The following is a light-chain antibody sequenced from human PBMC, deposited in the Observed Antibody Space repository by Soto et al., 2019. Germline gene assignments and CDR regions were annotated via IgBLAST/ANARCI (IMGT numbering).Light chain of an antibody. Sequence: ETLMTQSPATLSVSPGERATLSCRASQSVNNNVAWYQQKLGQAPRVLIYGASTRATGIPARFTGSGSGTEFILTITSLQSEDSAVYYCQEYNTWPWTFGQGTKVEFK. V-gene: IGKV3-15*01. CDR1: QSVNNN. J-gene: IGKJ1*01. CDR3: QEYNTWPWT. CDR2: GAS.